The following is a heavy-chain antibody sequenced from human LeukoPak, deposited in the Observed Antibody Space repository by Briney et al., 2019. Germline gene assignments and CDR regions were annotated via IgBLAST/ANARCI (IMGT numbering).Heavy chain of an antibody. Sequence: GESLKISCKDSGYCFTSYWIGWVRQMPGKGLEWMGIIYPGDSDTRYSPSFQGQVTISADKSINTAYLQWSSLKAPDTAMYYCARSRAPGAADAFDIRGQGTMVTVSS. D-gene: IGHD7-27*01. J-gene: IGHJ3*02. CDR3: ARSRAPGAADAFDI. CDR1: GYCFTSYW. V-gene: IGHV5-51*01. CDR2: IYPGDSDT.